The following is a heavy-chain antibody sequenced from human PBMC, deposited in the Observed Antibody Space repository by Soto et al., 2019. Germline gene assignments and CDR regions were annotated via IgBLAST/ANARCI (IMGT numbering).Heavy chain of an antibody. CDR1: GASVRSNSYY. V-gene: IGHV4-61*01. Sequence: SETLSLTCTVSGASVRSNSYYWSWIRQSPGKGLEWIGYIHYSGSTKYNPSLKSRVTISVDTSKNQFSLKLSSVTAADTAVFFCARDWNRTPYVMDVWGEGTTVTVSS. CDR3: ARDWNRTPYVMDV. D-gene: IGHD1-1*01. J-gene: IGHJ6*04. CDR2: IHYSGST.